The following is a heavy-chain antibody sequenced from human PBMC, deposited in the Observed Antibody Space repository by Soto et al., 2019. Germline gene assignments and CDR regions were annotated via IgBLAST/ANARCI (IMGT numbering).Heavy chain of an antibody. D-gene: IGHD3-10*01. V-gene: IGHV3-23*01. CDR2: ISGDGDNK. J-gene: IGHJ4*02. Sequence: GGSLRLSCAASGFTFSNYVMSWVRQAPGKGLEWVAVISGDGDNKYYADSVKGRFTISRDNSKNTLYLQMNSLRAEDTAVYHCASGWFGELLPLSHWGQGTLVTVSS. CDR1: GFTFSNYV. CDR3: ASGWFGELLPLSH.